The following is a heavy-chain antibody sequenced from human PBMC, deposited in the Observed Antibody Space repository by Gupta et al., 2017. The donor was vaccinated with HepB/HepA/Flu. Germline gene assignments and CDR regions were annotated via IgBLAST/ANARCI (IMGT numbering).Heavy chain of an antibody. D-gene: IGHD3-10*01. CDR3: ARQAPLDYYGSGSYGDWFDP. V-gene: IGHV4-39*01. Sequence: QLQLQESGPGLVKPSETLSLTCTVSGGSISSSSYYWGWIRQPPGKGLEWIGSIYYSGSTYYNPSLKSRVTISVDTSKNQFSLKLSSVTAADTAVYYCARQAPLDYYGSGSYGDWFDPWGQGTLVTVSS. J-gene: IGHJ5*02. CDR2: IYYSGST. CDR1: GGSISSSSYY.